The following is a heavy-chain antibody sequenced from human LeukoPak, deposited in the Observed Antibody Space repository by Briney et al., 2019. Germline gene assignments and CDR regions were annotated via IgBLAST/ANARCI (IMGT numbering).Heavy chain of an antibody. Sequence: SETLSLTCTVSGGSISSSSYYWGWIRQPPGKGLKWIGGIYYSGSTYYNPSLKSRVTISVDTSKNQFSLKLSSVTAADTAVYYCLGRYSSSHADYWGQGTLVTVSS. CDR1: GGSISSSSYY. CDR3: LGRYSSSHADY. V-gene: IGHV4-39*03. CDR2: IYYSGST. D-gene: IGHD6-13*01. J-gene: IGHJ4*02.